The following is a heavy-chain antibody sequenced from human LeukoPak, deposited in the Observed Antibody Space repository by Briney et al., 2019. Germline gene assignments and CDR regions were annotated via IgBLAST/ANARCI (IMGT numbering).Heavy chain of an antibody. D-gene: IGHD6-19*01. J-gene: IGHJ4*02. Sequence: GASVKVSCKASGYTFTGYYMHWVRLAPGQGLEWMGWINPNSGGTNYAQKFRGRVTMTRDTSISTAYMELSSLRSEDTAVYYCARGSGWYPDWGQGTLVTVSS. CDR2: INPNSGGT. CDR1: GYTFTGYY. CDR3: ARGSGWYPD. V-gene: IGHV1-2*02.